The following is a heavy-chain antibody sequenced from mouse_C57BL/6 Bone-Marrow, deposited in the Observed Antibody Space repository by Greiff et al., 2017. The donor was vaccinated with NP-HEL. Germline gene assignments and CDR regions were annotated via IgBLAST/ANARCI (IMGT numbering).Heavy chain of an antibody. CDR3: ASHWDDDY. CDR2: IYPRSGNT. J-gene: IGHJ2*01. CDR1: GYTFTSYG. V-gene: IGHV1-81*01. Sequence: VKLMESGAELARPGASVKLSCKASGYTFTSYGISWVKQRTGQGLEWIGEIYPRSGNTYYNEKFKGKATLTADKSSSTAYMELRSLTSEDSAVYFCASHWDDDYWGQGTTLTVSS. D-gene: IGHD4-1*01.